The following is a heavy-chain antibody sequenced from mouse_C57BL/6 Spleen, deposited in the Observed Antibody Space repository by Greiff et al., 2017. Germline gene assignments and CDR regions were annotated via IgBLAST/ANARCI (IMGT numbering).Heavy chain of an antibody. D-gene: IGHD1-1*01. CDR2: IYPGDGDT. J-gene: IGHJ2*01. V-gene: IGHV1-82*01. CDR3: ARDPPVVATGYY. Sequence: VQLQQSGPELVKPGASVKISCKASGYAFSSSWMNWVKQRPGKGLEWIGRIYPGDGDTNYNGKFKGKATLTADKSSSTAYMQLSSLTTEDSAVYFCARDPPVVATGYYWGKGTTLTVSS. CDR1: GYAFSSSW.